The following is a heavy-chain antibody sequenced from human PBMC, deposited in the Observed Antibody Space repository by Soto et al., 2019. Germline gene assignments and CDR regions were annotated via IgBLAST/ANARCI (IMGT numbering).Heavy chain of an antibody. CDR1: GFTFRNYC. J-gene: IGHJ5*02. CDR2: ISYDGSNE. D-gene: IGHD2-8*01. V-gene: IGHV3-30*18. Sequence: HPGGSLRLSCAASGFTFRNYCMHWVRQVPGKGLEWLALISYDGSNEYYVDSVRSRFTVSRDNAKNTLYLQMDSLRPDDTAVYFCAKGFDNVVDINWFDNWGQGTLVTVSS. CDR3: AKGFDNVVDINWFDN.